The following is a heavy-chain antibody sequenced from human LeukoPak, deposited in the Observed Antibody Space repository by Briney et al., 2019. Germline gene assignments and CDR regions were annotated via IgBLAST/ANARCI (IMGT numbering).Heavy chain of an antibody. V-gene: IGHV3-23*01. Sequence: GESLRLSCAASGFTFSSYAMSWVRQAPGKGLEWVSAISGSGAAPTYADSVKGRCTISRDNSKNTLYLQMNSLRAEDTAVYYCAKDPTVTTLAPRFDPWGQGTLVTVSS. D-gene: IGHD4-17*01. J-gene: IGHJ5*02. CDR1: GFTFSSYA. CDR2: ISGSGAAP. CDR3: AKDPTVTTLAPRFDP.